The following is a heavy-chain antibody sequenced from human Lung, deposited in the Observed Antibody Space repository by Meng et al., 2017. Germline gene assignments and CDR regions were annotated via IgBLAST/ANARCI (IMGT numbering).Heavy chain of an antibody. J-gene: IGHJ4*03. CDR1: GFTFTTYF. CDR3: AREMPMTCYFDQ. V-gene: IGHV1-46*01. D-gene: IGHD3-22*01. Sequence: QVQLVQSGAEVKKPGASPKLSCETSGFTFTTYFLHWLRQAPGQGLQWMGVLNPNGDVTTYSPRFQGRITLTGDTSTSTLYMELSSLTSDDTAVYYCAREMPMTCYFDQWGQGTLVTVSS. CDR2: LNPNGDVT.